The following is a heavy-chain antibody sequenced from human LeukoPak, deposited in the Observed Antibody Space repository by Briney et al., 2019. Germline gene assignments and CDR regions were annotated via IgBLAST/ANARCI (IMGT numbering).Heavy chain of an antibody. Sequence: PSETLSLTCTVSGDSIGSYYWSWIRQSPGRGLEWIGYVFYSGITNYNPSLKTRVTISVDTSKNQFYLKLTSVTAADTAVYFCARAVGDYDVLTGFHGAYYFDCWGQGTLVAVSS. V-gene: IGHV4-59*01. D-gene: IGHD3-9*01. CDR1: GDSIGSYY. CDR3: ARAVGDYDVLTGFHGAYYFDC. J-gene: IGHJ4*02. CDR2: VFYSGIT.